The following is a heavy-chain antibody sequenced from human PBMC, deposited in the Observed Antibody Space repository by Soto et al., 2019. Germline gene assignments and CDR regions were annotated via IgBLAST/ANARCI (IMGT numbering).Heavy chain of an antibody. CDR3: ASIVAGIVGAIDFDY. CDR2: IIPIFGTA. J-gene: IGHJ4*02. CDR1: GGTFSSYA. V-gene: IGHV1-69*13. D-gene: IGHD1-26*01. Sequence: ASVKVSCKASGGTFSSYAISWVRQAPGQGLEWMGGIIPIFGTANYAQKFQGRVTITADESTSTAYMELSSLRSEDTAVYYCASIVAGIVGAIDFDYWGQGTLVTVS.